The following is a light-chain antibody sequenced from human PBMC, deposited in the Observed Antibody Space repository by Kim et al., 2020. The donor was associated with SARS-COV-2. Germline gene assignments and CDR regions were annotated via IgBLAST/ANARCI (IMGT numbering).Light chain of an antibody. CDR3: QQLGT. Sequence: EIVLTQSPDTLSLSPGERATLSCRASQSVSTSYLAWYQQKPGQAPRLLIYGASSRATGIPDMFSGSGSGTDFTLTISRLEPEDFAVYYCQQLGTFGQGTKLEI. J-gene: IGKJ2*01. CDR2: GAS. CDR1: QSVSTSY. V-gene: IGKV3-20*01.